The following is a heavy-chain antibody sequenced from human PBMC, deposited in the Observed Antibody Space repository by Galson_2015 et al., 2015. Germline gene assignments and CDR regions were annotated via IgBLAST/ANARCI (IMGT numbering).Heavy chain of an antibody. D-gene: IGHD2-2*01. J-gene: IGHJ4*02. CDR3: ARDLPGYCSSTSCYGRDY. CDR2: ISAYNGNT. V-gene: IGHV1-18*01. CDR1: GYTFTSYG. Sequence: SVKVSCKASGYTFTSYGISWVRQAPGQGLEWMGWISAYNGNTNYAQKLQGRVTMTTDTSTSTAYMELRSLRSDDTAVYYCARDLPGYCSSTSCYGRDYWGQGTLVTVSS.